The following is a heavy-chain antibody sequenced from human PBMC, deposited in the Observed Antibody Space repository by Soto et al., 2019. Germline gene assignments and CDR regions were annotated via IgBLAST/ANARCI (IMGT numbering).Heavy chain of an antibody. CDR2: INAGNGNT. CDR3: ARHLNGITVAGTFDY. Sequence: QVQLVQSGAEVKKPGASVKVSCKASGYTLTRYVMHWVRQAPGQRREWMGWINAGNGNTKYSQKFQGRVTITRDTSASTVYMELSSLRSEDTAVYYCARHLNGITVAGTFDYWGQGTLVTVSS. D-gene: IGHD6-19*01. CDR1: GYTLTRYV. V-gene: IGHV1-3*01. J-gene: IGHJ4*02.